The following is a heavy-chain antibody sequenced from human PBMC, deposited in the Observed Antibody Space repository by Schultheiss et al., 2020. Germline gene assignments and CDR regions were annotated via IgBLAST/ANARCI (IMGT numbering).Heavy chain of an antibody. D-gene: IGHD2-15*01. Sequence: GESLKISCAASGFTFSSYWMHWVRQAPGKGLVWVSRINSDGSSTSYADSVKGRFTISRDNAKNTLYLQMNSLRAEDTAVYYCARVACSGGSCWGYFDYWGQGTLVTVSS. J-gene: IGHJ4*02. CDR1: GFTFSSYW. CDR3: ARVACSGGSCWGYFDY. CDR2: INSDGSST. V-gene: IGHV3-74*01.